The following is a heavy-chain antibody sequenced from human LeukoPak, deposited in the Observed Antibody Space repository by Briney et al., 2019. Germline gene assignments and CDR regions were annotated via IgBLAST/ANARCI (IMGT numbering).Heavy chain of an antibody. CDR3: AKLGAHKGAVAGGGYYYYYMDV. J-gene: IGHJ6*03. CDR2: ISSDGTNT. CDR1: GFTVSSNY. V-gene: IGHV3-74*01. D-gene: IGHD6-19*01. Sequence: GGSLRLSCAASGFTVSSNYMSWVRQAPGKGLVWVSRISSDGTNTNYADSVKGRFTISRDNAKNSLYLQMNSLRAEDTAVYYCAKLGAHKGAVAGGGYYYYYMDVWGKGTTVTVSS.